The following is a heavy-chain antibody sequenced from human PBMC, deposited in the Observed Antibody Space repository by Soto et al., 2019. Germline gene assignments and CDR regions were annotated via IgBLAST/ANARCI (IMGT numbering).Heavy chain of an antibody. CDR2: ISYSGST. D-gene: IGHD3-9*01. Sequence: QVQLQESGPGLVKPSQTLALTCTVSGGSISSGHYYWSWIRQLPGKGLEWIGYISYSGSTYSIPSLESRITMSAAPSKNQFSLRLTSVTAADTAVYYCARDNPNYDVLTGFKGGGFDYWGQGALVTVSS. J-gene: IGHJ4*02. CDR1: GGSISSGHYY. V-gene: IGHV4-31*03. CDR3: ARDNPNYDVLTGFKGGGFDY.